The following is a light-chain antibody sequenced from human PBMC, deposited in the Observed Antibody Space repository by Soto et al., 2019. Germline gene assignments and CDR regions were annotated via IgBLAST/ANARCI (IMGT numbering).Light chain of an antibody. J-gene: IGLJ3*02. CDR2: GNN. Sequence: QAVLTQPPSVSGAPGQRVTISCTGSSSNIGAGYDVHWYQHLPGTAPKLLIFGNNNRPSGVPDRFSGSKSGTSASLAITGIQAEDEADYYCQSYYSSLSGWVFGGGTKLTVL. CDR3: QSYYSSLSGWV. V-gene: IGLV1-40*01. CDR1: SSNIGAGYD.